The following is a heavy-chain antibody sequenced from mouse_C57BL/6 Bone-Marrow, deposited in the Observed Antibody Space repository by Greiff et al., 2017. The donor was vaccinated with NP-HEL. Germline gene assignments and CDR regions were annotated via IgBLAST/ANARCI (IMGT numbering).Heavy chain of an antibody. D-gene: IGHD3-2*02. CDR2: IDPSDSYT. CDR1: GYTFTSYW. J-gene: IGHJ2*01. Sequence: VQLQQPGAELVRPGTSVKLSCKASGYTFTSYWMHWVKQRPGQGLEWIGVIDPSDSYTNYNQKFKGKATLTVDTSSSTAYMQLSSLTSEDSAVYYCAHSSGYFDYWGQGTTLTVSS. V-gene: IGHV1-59*01. CDR3: AHSSGYFDY.